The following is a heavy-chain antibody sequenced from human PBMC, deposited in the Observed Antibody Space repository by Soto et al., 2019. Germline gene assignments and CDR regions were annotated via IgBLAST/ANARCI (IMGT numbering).Heavy chain of an antibody. CDR2: ISGSGGST. CDR3: AKDPWLRAGYGMDV. Sequence: EVQLLESGGGLVQPGGSLRLSCVASGFTFSSYAMSWVRQAPGKGLEWVSAISGSGGSTYYADSVKGRCIISRDNSKNTLYLQMNSLRAEDTAVYYCAKDPWLRAGYGMDVWGQGTTVTVSS. J-gene: IGHJ6*02. V-gene: IGHV3-23*01. D-gene: IGHD5-12*01. CDR1: GFTFSSYA.